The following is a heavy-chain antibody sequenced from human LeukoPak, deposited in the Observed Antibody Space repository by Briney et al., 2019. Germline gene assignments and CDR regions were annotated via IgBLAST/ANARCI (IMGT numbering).Heavy chain of an antibody. CDR2: IRYDGINK. D-gene: IGHD1-20*01. CDR1: GFTFSKYG. J-gene: IGHJ6*03. Sequence: GGSLRLSCAASGFTFSKYGMHWVRQAPGEGLEWVTFIRYDGINKYYADSLKGRFTISRDNSKNTLYLQMNSLRAEDTAVYYCARGHLTGTTGLYYYYMDVWGKGTTVTISS. CDR3: ARGHLTGTTGLYYYYMDV. V-gene: IGHV3-30*02.